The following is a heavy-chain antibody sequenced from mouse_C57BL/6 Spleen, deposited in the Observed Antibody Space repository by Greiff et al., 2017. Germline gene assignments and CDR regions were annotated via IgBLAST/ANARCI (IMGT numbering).Heavy chain of an antibody. CDR3: ARRGLDGYYRDFDY. J-gene: IGHJ2*01. Sequence: QVQLQQPGAELVRPGSSVKLSCKASGYTFTSYWMHWVKQRPIQGLEWIGNIDPSDSETHYNQKFKDKATLTVDKSSSTAYMQLSSLTSEDSAVYYCARRGLDGYYRDFDYWGQGTTLTVSS. D-gene: IGHD2-3*01. CDR1: GYTFTSYW. V-gene: IGHV1-52*01. CDR2: IDPSDSET.